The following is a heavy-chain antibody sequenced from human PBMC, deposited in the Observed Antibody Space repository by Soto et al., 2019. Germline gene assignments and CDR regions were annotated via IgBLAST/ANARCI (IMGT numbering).Heavy chain of an antibody. Sequence: PWGSLRLSGTASGFTFGDYAMSWVRQAPGKGLEWVGFIRSKAYGGTTEYAASVKGRFTISRDDSKSIAYLQMNSLKTEDTAVYYCTITTGVVPAAIRYYYYGMDVWGQGTTVTVSS. CDR3: TITTGVVPAAIRYYYYGMDV. J-gene: IGHJ6*02. CDR2: IRSKAYGGTT. D-gene: IGHD2-2*01. CDR1: GFTFGDYA. V-gene: IGHV3-49*04.